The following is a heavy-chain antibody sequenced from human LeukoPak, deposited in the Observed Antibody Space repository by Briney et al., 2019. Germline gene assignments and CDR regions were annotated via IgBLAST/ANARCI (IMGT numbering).Heavy chain of an antibody. D-gene: IGHD3-22*01. J-gene: IGHJ4*02. CDR2: ISSSSSSI. Sequence: PGGSLRLSCAASGFTFSPYSMNWVRQAPGNGLEWLSYISSSSSSIYYADSVKGRFTISRDNSKNTLYLQMNSLRAEDTAVYYCAKDPFTYYYDSSAFDYWGQGTLVTVSS. V-gene: IGHV3-48*01. CDR1: GFTFSPYS. CDR3: AKDPFTYYYDSSAFDY.